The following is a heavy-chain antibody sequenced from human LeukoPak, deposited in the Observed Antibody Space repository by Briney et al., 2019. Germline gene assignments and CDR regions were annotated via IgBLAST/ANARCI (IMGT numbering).Heavy chain of an antibody. Sequence: SETLSLTCTVSGGSISSSSYYWGWIRQPPGKGLEWIGSIYYSGSTYYNPSLESRVTISVDTSKNQFSLKLSSVTAADTAVYYCASIPPFWSGYYDNWFDPWGQGTLVTVSS. CDR2: IYYSGST. CDR3: ASIPPFWSGYYDNWFDP. D-gene: IGHD3-3*01. CDR1: GGSISSSSYY. J-gene: IGHJ5*02. V-gene: IGHV4-39*01.